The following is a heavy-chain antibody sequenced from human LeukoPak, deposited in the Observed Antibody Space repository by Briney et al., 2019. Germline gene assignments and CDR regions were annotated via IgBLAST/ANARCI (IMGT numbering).Heavy chain of an antibody. Sequence: PSETLSLTCTVSGGSISSYYWSWIRQPPGKGLEWIGYIYYSGSTNYNPSLKSRVTISVDTSKNQFSLKLSSVTAADTAVYYCARGRLIAAAGTPIDYWGQGTLVTVSS. CDR2: IYYSGST. V-gene: IGHV4-59*12. D-gene: IGHD6-13*01. CDR1: GGSISSYY. CDR3: ARGRLIAAAGTPIDY. J-gene: IGHJ4*02.